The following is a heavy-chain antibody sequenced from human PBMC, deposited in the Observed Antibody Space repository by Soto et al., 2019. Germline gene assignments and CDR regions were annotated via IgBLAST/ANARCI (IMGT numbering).Heavy chain of an antibody. CDR1: GVTFSSSA. V-gene: IGHV3-30-3*01. CDR3: VGFDYVWGSYRTDY. J-gene: IGHJ4*02. D-gene: IGHD3-16*02. CDR2: ISYDGSNK. Sequence: QVQLVESGGGVVQPGRSLRLSCAASGVTFSSSAMHWVRQAPGKGLEWVAVISYDGSNKYYADSVKGRFTISRDNSKNTLYLQMNSMRADDTAVYYCVGFDYVWGSYRTDYWGQGTLVTVSS.